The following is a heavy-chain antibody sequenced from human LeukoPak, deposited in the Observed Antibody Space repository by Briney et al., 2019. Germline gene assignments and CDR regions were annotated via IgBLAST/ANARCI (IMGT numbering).Heavy chain of an antibody. V-gene: IGHV4-34*01. CDR3: ATVSTIVSGGPEDY. CDR1: GGSFSGYY. D-gene: IGHD2-21*01. CDR2: INHSGST. J-gene: IGHJ4*02. Sequence: NPSETLSLTCAVYGGSFSGYYWSWIRQPPGKGLEWIGEINHSGSTNYNPSLKSRVTISVDTSKNQFSLQLSSVTAADTAVYYCATVSTIVSGGPEDYWGQGTLVTVSS.